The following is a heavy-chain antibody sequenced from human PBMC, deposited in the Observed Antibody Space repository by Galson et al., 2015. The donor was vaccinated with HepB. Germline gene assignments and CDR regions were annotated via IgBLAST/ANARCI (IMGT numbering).Heavy chain of an antibody. V-gene: IGHV3-48*04. J-gene: IGHJ2*01. CDR2: ISSSSATI. Sequence: SLRLSCAASGFTFSSYSVNWVRRAPGKGLEWVSFISSSSATIYYADSVKGRFTISRDDAKNSLYLQMNSLRAEDTAVYYCARDLTGYSSTWRRYWFFDLWGRGTLVTVSS. CDR3: ARDLTGYSSTWRRYWFFDL. CDR1: GFTFSSYS. D-gene: IGHD6-13*01.